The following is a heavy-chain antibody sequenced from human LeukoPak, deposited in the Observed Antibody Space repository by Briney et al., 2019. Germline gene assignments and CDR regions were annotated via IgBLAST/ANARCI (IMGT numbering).Heavy chain of an antibody. D-gene: IGHD2-21*01. Sequence: GGSLRLSCAASGFTFSSYWMSWVRQSPGKGLEWVANINQDGSEKYYVDSVKGRFTISRDNAKNSLYLQMNRLRADDTVMYFCARGILLWFCLRKQSRTYYFDNWGQGTLVTVSS. CDR2: INQDGSEK. J-gene: IGHJ4*02. V-gene: IGHV3-7*01. CDR3: ARGILLWFCLRKQSRTYYFDN. CDR1: GFTFSSYW.